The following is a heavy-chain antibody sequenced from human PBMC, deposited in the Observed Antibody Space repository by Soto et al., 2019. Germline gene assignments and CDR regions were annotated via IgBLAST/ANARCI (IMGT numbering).Heavy chain of an antibody. V-gene: IGHV3-23*01. CDR1: GFTFNSDA. Sequence: GGSLRLSCAVSGFTFNSDAMRWVRQAPGKGLEWVSDISSSGDATYYADSVQGRFTISRDNSKNTLYLQMDSLRDEDTAVYYCATGPSAYYYYGVDVWGQGTTVTVYS. CDR2: ISSSGDAT. J-gene: IGHJ6*02. CDR3: ATGPSAYYYYGVDV.